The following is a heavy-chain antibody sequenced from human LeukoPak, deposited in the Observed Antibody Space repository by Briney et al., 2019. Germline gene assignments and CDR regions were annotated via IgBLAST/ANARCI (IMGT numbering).Heavy chain of an antibody. V-gene: IGHV4-39*01. D-gene: IGHD6-19*01. CDR2: IYYSGST. CDR1: GGSISSSSYY. J-gene: IGHJ4*02. CDR3: ARAAFSGWYGDY. Sequence: PSETLSLTCTVSGGSISSSSYYWGWLRQPPGKGLEWIGSIYYSGSTYYNPSLKSRVTISVATSKNQFSLKLSSVIPADTAVYYCARAAFSGWYGDYWGQGTLVTVSS.